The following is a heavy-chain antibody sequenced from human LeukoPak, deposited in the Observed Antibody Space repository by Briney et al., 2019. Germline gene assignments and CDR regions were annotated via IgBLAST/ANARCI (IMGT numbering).Heavy chain of an antibody. Sequence: PSETLSLTCTVSGDXISTYYCSWMRQPPGKGQEWLGYVHYSGTTNYNPSLKSRVTISVDASKNQFSLKLTSLTAADTAVYYCARPGSRYAASGAFDIWGQGTMVTVSS. CDR1: GDXISTYY. V-gene: IGHV4-59*08. D-gene: IGHD2-15*01. J-gene: IGHJ3*02. CDR2: VHYSGTT. CDR3: ARPGSRYAASGAFDI.